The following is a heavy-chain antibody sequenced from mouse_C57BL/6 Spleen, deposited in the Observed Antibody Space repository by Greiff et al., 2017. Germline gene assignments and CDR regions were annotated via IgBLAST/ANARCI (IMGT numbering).Heavy chain of an antibody. D-gene: IGHD1-1*01. CDR3: ARDQDYGSSYFDY. V-gene: IGHV5-4*01. CDR2: ISDGGSYT. Sequence: EVQLVESGGGLVKPGGSLKLSCAASGFTFSSYAMSWVRQTPEKRLEWVATISDGGSYTYYPDNVKGRFTISRDNAKNNLYLQMSHLKSEDTAMYYCARDQDYGSSYFDYWGQGITLTVSS. CDR1: GFTFSSYA. J-gene: IGHJ2*01.